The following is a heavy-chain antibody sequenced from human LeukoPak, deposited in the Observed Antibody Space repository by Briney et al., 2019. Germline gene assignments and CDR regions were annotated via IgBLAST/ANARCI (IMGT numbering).Heavy chain of an antibody. Sequence: GGSLRLSCTACGFTFSSYWMHWVRQAPGKGLVWVSRINSDGSSTSYADSVKGRFTISRDNAKNTLYLQMNSLRAEDTAVYYCARASWNRRDFDYWGQGTLVTVSS. J-gene: IGHJ4*02. D-gene: IGHD1-1*01. CDR1: GFTFSSYW. V-gene: IGHV3-74*01. CDR3: ARASWNRRDFDY. CDR2: INSDGSST.